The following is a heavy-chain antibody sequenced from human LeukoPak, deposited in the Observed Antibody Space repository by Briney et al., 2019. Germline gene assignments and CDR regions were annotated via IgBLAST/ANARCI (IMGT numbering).Heavy chain of an antibody. Sequence: SVRVSCKASGGTFSSYAISWVRQAPGQGLEWMGRVIPILGIANYAQKFQGRVTITADKSTSTAYMELSSLRSEDTAVYYCARDIVVVVAATPYYYYGMDVWGQGTTVTVSS. CDR1: GGTFSSYA. V-gene: IGHV1-69*04. J-gene: IGHJ6*02. CDR3: ARDIVVVVAATPYYYYGMDV. D-gene: IGHD2-15*01. CDR2: VIPILGIA.